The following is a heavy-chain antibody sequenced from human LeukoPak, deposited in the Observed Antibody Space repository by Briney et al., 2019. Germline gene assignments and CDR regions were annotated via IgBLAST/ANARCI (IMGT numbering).Heavy chain of an antibody. Sequence: PGGSLRLSCEASGFTFSSSDMHWVRQATGKGLEWVSTISTAGDPYYPGSVKGRFTISRENAKNSLYLQMNSLRAGDTAVYYCARGRGSSSWYSLDCWGQGTLVTVSS. CDR3: ARGRGSSSWYSLDC. CDR1: GFTFSSSD. D-gene: IGHD6-13*01. V-gene: IGHV3-13*05. J-gene: IGHJ4*02. CDR2: ISTAGDP.